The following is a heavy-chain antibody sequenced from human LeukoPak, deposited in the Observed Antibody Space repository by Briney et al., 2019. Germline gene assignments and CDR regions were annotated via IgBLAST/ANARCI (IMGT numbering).Heavy chain of an antibody. D-gene: IGHD3-10*01. CDR3: ARVNYGSGSYHAY. CDR2: IIPILGIA. CDR1: GGTFSIYA. V-gene: IGHV1-69*04. J-gene: IGHJ4*02. Sequence: SVKVSCKASGGTFSIYAISWVRQAPGQGLEWMGRIIPILGIANYAQKFQGRVTITADKSTSTAYMELSSLRSEDTAVYYCARVNYGSGSYHAYWGQGTLVTVSS.